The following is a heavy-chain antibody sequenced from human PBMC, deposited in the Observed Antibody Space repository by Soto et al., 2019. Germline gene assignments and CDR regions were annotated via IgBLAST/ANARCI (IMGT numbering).Heavy chain of an antibody. D-gene: IGHD3-9*01. Sequence: EVQLVESGGGLVQPGRSLRLSCAASGFTFDDYAMHWVRQAPGKGLEWVSGISWNSGSIGYADSVKGRFTISRDNAKNSLYLQMNSLRAEDTALYYCAVHAGHDILTGNDAFDIWGQGTMVTVSS. CDR1: GFTFDDYA. CDR2: ISWNSGSI. J-gene: IGHJ3*02. CDR3: AVHAGHDILTGNDAFDI. V-gene: IGHV3-9*01.